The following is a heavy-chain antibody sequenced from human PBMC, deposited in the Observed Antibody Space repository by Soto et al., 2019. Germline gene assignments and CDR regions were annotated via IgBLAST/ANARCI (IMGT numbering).Heavy chain of an antibody. Sequence: QVQLVQSGAEVKKPGSSVKVSCKASGGTFSSYAISWVRQAPGQGLEWMGGIIPIFGTANYAQKFQGRVTITADESTSTAYMELSSLRSEDTAVYYCASPMTTVTPRVTRPKTSHYGMDVWGQGTTVTVSS. D-gene: IGHD4-4*01. V-gene: IGHV1-69*12. CDR1: GGTFSSYA. CDR3: ASPMTTVTPRVTRPKTSHYGMDV. J-gene: IGHJ6*02. CDR2: IIPIFGTA.